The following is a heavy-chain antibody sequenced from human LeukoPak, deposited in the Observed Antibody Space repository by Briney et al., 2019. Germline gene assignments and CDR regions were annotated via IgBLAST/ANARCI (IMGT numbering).Heavy chain of an antibody. V-gene: IGHV3-21*01. J-gene: IGHJ6*02. D-gene: IGHD2-15*01. Sequence: GGSLRLSCVASGFTFSSYAMSWVRQAPGKGLEWVSSISSSSSYIYYADSVKGRFTISRDNAKNSLYLQMNSLRAEDTAVYYCARDRIPGYCSGGSCYPKYYYYYGMDVWGQGTTVTVSS. CDR1: GFTFSSYA. CDR3: ARDRIPGYCSGGSCYPKYYYYYGMDV. CDR2: ISSSSSYI.